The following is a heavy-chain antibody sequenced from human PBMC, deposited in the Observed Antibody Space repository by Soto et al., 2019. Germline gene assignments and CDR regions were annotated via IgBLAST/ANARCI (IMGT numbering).Heavy chain of an antibody. V-gene: IGHV3-72*01. D-gene: IGHD3-10*01. CDR1: GVTFSDHY. J-gene: IGHJ4*02. CDR3: VLWVRGVIHY. CDR2: SRNRAQSYTT. Sequence: EVQLVESGGGLVQPGGSLRLSCSTSGVTFSDHYLEWVRQAPGKGLEWVGRSRNRAQSYTTEYAASVKGRFTISRDDSKNSLYLQVNSLTTDDTAVYYCVLWVRGVIHYWGQGPLVTVSS.